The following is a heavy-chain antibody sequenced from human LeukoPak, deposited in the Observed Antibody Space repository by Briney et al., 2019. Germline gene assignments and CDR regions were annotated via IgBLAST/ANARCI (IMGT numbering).Heavy chain of an antibody. D-gene: IGHD2-2*01. V-gene: IGHV3-30*18. CDR3: AKDQCSSTSCYSFDY. Sequence: GGSLRLSCAASGFTFSSYGMQWVRRAPGKGLEWVAVISYDGSNKYYADSVKGRFTISRDNSKNTLYLQMNSLRAEDTAVYYCAKDQCSSTSCYSFDYWGQGTLVTVSS. CDR2: ISYDGSNK. J-gene: IGHJ4*02. CDR1: GFTFSSYG.